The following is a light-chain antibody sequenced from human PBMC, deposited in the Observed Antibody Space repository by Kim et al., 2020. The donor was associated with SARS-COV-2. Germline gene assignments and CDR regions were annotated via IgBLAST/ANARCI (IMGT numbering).Light chain of an antibody. CDR1: KLGDKY. J-gene: IGLJ3*02. Sequence: GAPGQTASITCSGDKLGDKYACWYQQKPGQSPVLVIYQDSKRPSGIPERFSGSNSGNTATLTISGTQAMDEADYYCQAWDSSTAVFGGGTQLTVL. CDR3: QAWDSSTAV. CDR2: QDS. V-gene: IGLV3-1*01.